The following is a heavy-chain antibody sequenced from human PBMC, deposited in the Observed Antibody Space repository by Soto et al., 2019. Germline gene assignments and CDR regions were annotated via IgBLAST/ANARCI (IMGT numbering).Heavy chain of an antibody. CDR2: ISAYNGNT. CDR1: RYSFESYA. J-gene: IGHJ4*02. Sequence: GTSVEVCCEACRYSFESYAISWMRQATGQGLEWMGWISAYNGNTNFAQKFEDRVTMTTATSTNTVFLELRSLKSDDTAIYYCARDRLRGYDSSGFYSWGQGTMVTVSS. V-gene: IGHV1-18*01. CDR3: ARDRLRGYDSSGFYS. D-gene: IGHD3-22*01.